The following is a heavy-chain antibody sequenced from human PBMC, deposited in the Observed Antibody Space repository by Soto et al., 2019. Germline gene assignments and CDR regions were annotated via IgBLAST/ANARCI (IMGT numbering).Heavy chain of an antibody. J-gene: IGHJ4*02. D-gene: IGHD2-2*01. CDR3: ALRRVAYADF. CDR2: LYSGGNT. CDR1: EFTVTNNE. Sequence: LSLSCAASEFTVTNNEMSWVRQAPVNVLEWVSILYSGGNTYYADSVEGRFTISRDGSKNTLYLHMNSLRAEDTAVYYCALRRVAYADFWGQGTRVTVSS. V-gene: IGHV3-53*01.